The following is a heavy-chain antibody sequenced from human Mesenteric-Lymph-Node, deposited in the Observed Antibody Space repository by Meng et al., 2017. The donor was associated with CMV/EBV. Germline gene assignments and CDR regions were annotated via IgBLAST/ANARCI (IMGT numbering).Heavy chain of an antibody. CDR2: IYYSGGT. J-gene: IGHJ4*02. CDR1: GGSISSYY. CDR3: ARATGVLPDY. Sequence: SETLSLTCTVSGGSISSYYWSWIRQPPGKGLEWFDYIYYSGGTYYNPSLKSRVTISVDTSKNQFSLKLSSVTAADTAVYYCARATGVLPDYWGQGTLVTVSS. V-gene: IGHV4-59*12.